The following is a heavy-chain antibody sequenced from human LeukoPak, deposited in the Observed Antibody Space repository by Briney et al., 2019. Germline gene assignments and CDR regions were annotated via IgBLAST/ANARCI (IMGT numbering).Heavy chain of an antibody. CDR3: ARDVLLWFGELSSSDY. Sequence: PSETLSLTCTVSGGSISSSSYYWGWIRQPPGKGLEWIGSIYHSGSTYYNPSLKSRVTISVDTSKNQFSLKLSSVTAADTAVYYCARDVLLWFGELSSSDYWGQGTLVTVSS. D-gene: IGHD3-10*01. CDR2: IYHSGST. V-gene: IGHV4-39*07. CDR1: GGSISSSSYY. J-gene: IGHJ4*02.